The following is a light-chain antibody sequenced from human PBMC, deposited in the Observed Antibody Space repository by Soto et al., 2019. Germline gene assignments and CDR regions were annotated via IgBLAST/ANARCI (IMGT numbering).Light chain of an antibody. V-gene: IGLV2-14*01. J-gene: IGLJ1*01. Sequence: QSVLTQPASVSGSPGQSITISCTGTSSDVGGYNYVSWYQQHPGKAPKLMIYAVTDRPSGVSSRFSGSKSGNTASLTISGLQAEDEADYYCSSYTSSSTLFGTGIKVSV. CDR1: SSDVGGYNY. CDR2: AVT. CDR3: SSYTSSSTL.